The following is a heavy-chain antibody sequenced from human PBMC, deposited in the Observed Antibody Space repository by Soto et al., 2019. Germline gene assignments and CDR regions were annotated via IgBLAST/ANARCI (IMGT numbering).Heavy chain of an antibody. CDR2: IYYSGTT. D-gene: IGHD3-22*01. J-gene: IGHJ4*02. CDR1: GGSISSSRCH. Sequence: SETLSLTCTVSGGSISSSRCHWGWIRQPPGKGLEWIASIYYSGTTYYNPSLKSRVTISVDRSKNQFSLKLSSVTAADTAVYYCARHYGPNYYDSMWYFDYWGQGTLVTVSS. V-gene: IGHV4-39*01. CDR3: ARHYGPNYYDSMWYFDY.